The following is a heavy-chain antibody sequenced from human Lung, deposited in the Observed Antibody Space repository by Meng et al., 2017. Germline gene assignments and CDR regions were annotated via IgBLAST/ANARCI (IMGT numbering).Heavy chain of an antibody. CDR1: GGSFSDYY. V-gene: IGHV4-34*01. Sequence: VQLQQWGAGLLNPSETRSLTCVVSGGSFSDYYWSWIRQPPGKGLEWIGEINHSGSTNYNPSLESRATISVDTSQNNLSLKLSSVTAADSAVYYCARGPTTMAHDFDYWGQGTLVTVSS. CDR2: INHSGST. CDR3: ARGPTTMAHDFDY. J-gene: IGHJ4*02. D-gene: IGHD4-11*01.